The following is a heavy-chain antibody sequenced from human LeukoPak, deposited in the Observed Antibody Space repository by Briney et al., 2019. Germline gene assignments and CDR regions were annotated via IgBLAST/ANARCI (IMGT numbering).Heavy chain of an antibody. CDR1: GYSISSGYY. D-gene: IGHD6-19*01. CDR2: IYHSGTT. J-gene: IGHJ4*02. V-gene: IGHV4-38-2*01. CDR3: AREGGWYRDY. Sequence: SETLSLTCAVSGYSISSGYYWGWIRQPPGKGLEWIGSIYHSGTTYYNPSLKSRVTISVDTSKNQFSLKLSSVTAADTAVYYCAREGGWYRDYWGQGTLVTVSS.